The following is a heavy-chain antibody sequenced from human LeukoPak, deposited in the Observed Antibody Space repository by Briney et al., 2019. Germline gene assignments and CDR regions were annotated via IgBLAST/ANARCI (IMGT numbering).Heavy chain of an antibody. D-gene: IGHD4-17*01. V-gene: IGHV4-34*01. CDR3: ARVAVTTKKDYFDY. CDR1: GGSFSGYY. Sequence: SETLSLTCAVYGGSFSGYYWSWIRQPPGKGLEWIGEINHSGSTNYNPSLKSRVTISVDTSKNQFSLKLSSVTAADTAVYYSARVAVTTKKDYFDYWGQGILVTVSS. J-gene: IGHJ4*02. CDR2: INHSGST.